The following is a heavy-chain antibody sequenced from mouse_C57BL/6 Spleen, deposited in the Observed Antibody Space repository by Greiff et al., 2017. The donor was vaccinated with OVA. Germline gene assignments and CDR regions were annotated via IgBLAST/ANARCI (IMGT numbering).Heavy chain of an antibody. CDR2: ISYDGSN. D-gene: IGHD1-1*01. Sequence: ESGPGLVKPSQSLSLTCSVTGYSITSGYYWNWIRQFPGNKLEWMGYISYDGSNNYNPSLKNRISITRDTSKNQFFLKLNSVTTEDTATYYCARGVTTVVAPFDYWGQGTTLTVSS. V-gene: IGHV3-6*01. J-gene: IGHJ2*01. CDR1: GYSITSGYY. CDR3: ARGVTTVVAPFDY.